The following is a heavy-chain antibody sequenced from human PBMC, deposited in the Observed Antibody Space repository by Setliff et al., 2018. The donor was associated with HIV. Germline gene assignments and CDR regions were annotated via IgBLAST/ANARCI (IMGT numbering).Heavy chain of an antibody. Sequence: RASVKVSCKPPGHTFTNYDIHWMRRAPGQGLEWMGWMNPNSGVSGYAQKFHDRVTMTRDTSITTLYMELSSLTSEDTAVYYCARGKGVGGVIITGGLDVWGQGTTVTVSS. V-gene: IGHV1-8*01. D-gene: IGHD3-10*01. CDR2: MNPNSGVS. J-gene: IGHJ6*02. CDR1: GHTFTNYD. CDR3: ARGKGVGGVIITGGLDV.